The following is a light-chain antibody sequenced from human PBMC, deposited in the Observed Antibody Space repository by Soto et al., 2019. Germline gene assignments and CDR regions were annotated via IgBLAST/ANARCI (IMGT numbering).Light chain of an antibody. Sequence: DIQLTQSPSFLSASIGDRVTITCRASQGFSTYLAWYQKKPGEAPKLLIYVDSTLHSGLPSRFSGSGSGTEFTLTISSLQPEDFATYYCQQLNSFPLTFGRGTKVEIK. J-gene: IGKJ4*01. CDR3: QQLNSFPLT. CDR2: VDS. V-gene: IGKV1-9*01. CDR1: QGFSTY.